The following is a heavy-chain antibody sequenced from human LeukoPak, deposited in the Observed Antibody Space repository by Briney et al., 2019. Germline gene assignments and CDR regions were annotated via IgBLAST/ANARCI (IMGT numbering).Heavy chain of an antibody. CDR1: GGSFSGYY. CDR2: IYHSGHT. D-gene: IGHD2/OR15-2a*01. CDR3: ARHPFQYPFDH. V-gene: IGHV4-59*08. J-gene: IGHJ5*02. Sequence: SETLSLSCAVYGGSFSGYYWSLIRQSPGKGLEWIGYIYHSGHTMSNPSLKSRVSLSLDTSNNQFSLKLSSVTAADTAVYYCARHPFQYPFDHWGQGTVVSVSS.